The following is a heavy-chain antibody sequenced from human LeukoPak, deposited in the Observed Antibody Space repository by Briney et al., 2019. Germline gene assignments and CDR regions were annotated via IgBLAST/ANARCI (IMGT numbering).Heavy chain of an antibody. D-gene: IGHD1-26*01. CDR2: IYPGDSDT. J-gene: IGHJ4*02. Sequence: GESLKISCQGSGYNFATYWIGWVRQMPRKGLEWMGIIYPGDSDTRYSPSFQGQVTISADKSISTAYLQWSSLKASDTAMYYCARRRSGDFDYWGQGTLVTVSS. V-gene: IGHV5-51*01. CDR1: GYNFATYW. CDR3: ARRRSGDFDY.